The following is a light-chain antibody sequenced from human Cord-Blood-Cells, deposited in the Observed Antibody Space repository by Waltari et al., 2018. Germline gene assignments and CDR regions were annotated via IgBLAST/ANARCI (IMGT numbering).Light chain of an antibody. CDR1: SSDVGGYNY. J-gene: IGLJ2*01. CDR3: SSYTSSSTVV. Sequence: QSALTQPASVSGSPGQSITISCTGTSSDVGGYNYVPWYQQHPGKAPKLMIYEVSNRPSGVSNRFSGSNAGNTAFLTISGHQAEDEADYYCSSYTSSSTVVFGGGTKLTVL. CDR2: EVS. V-gene: IGLV2-14*01.